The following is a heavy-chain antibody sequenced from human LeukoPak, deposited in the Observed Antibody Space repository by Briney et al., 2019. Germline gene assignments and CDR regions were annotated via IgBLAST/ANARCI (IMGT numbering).Heavy chain of an antibody. D-gene: IGHD2-8*01. Sequence: PSETLSLTCSVSGYSISSAYYWGWIRQPPGKGLEWIATIHYSGSTYYNPSLKSRVTISVDTSKNQFSPKLSSVTAADTAVYYCARRRFVRGPDVVNPFDYWGQGTLVTVSS. CDR3: ARRRFVRGPDVVNPFDY. V-gene: IGHV4-38-2*02. CDR1: GYSISSAYY. CDR2: IHYSGST. J-gene: IGHJ4*02.